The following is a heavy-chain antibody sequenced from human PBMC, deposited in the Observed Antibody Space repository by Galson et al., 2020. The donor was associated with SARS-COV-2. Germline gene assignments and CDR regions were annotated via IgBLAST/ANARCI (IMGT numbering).Heavy chain of an antibody. CDR3: AREKGYDRSGYAVDI. CDR2: IKQDGSEK. Sequence: GESLKISCAASGFTFSSYWMSWVRQAPGKGLEWVANIKQDGSEKYYVDSVKGRFTISRDNAKNSLYLQMNSLRAEDTAVYYCAREKGYDRSGYAVDIWRQGRMVTVSS. J-gene: IGHJ3*02. V-gene: IGHV3-7*01. CDR1: GFTFSSYW. D-gene: IGHD3-22*01.